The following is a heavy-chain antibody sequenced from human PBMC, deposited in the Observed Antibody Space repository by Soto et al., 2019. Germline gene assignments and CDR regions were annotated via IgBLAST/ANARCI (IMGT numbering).Heavy chain of an antibody. J-gene: IGHJ5*02. CDR1: GDTFNTYA. D-gene: IGHD2-15*01. CDR2: ISYNGGHI. CDR3: ARVGVVVAATRGWFDP. V-gene: IGHV3-30-3*01. Sequence: GGSLRLSCVASGDTFNTYALHWVRQAPGKGLEWVAIISYNGGHIYYADSVKGLFTISRENSKNTLHLEMGRLRPDDTAVYYCARVGVVVAATRGWFDPWGQGTLVTVSS.